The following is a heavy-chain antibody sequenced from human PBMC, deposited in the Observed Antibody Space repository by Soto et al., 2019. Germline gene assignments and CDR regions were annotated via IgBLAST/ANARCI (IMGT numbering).Heavy chain of an antibody. CDR1: GGTFSSSG. J-gene: IGHJ6*02. V-gene: IGHV1-69*11. CDR2: IVPSLDTT. Sequence: QVHLVQSGTEVKTPGSSVKVSCKASGGTFSSSGFSWVRQAPGQGLEWMGMIVPSLDTTNYAQKFQARVTITADEVTSTAYMELRSLRSEDTAVYYCARWPQPRYTADPYAVDFWGQGTRVIVSS. CDR3: ARWPQPRYTADPYAVDF. D-gene: IGHD3-16*02.